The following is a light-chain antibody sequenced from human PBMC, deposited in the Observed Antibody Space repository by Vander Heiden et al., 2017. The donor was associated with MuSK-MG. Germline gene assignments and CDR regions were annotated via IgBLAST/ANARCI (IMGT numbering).Light chain of an antibody. J-gene: IGKJ1*01. Sequence: ENVLTQSPGILSLSPGERATLSCRASQSVHSGNLAWYQHKPGQAPRLLIYGASNRATGIPDRFSGGGSGTDFTLTISRLEPEDFALYYCQQESSSPESFGQRTKVEI. CDR3: QQESSSPES. V-gene: IGKV3-20*01. CDR1: QSVHSGN. CDR2: GAS.